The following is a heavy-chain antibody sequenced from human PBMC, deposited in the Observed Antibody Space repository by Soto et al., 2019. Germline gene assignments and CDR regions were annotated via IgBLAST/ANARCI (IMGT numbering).Heavy chain of an antibody. V-gene: IGHV4-31*03. Sequence: PSETLSLTCSVSSDSMNSGVYYWIWIRQHPGKGLEWIGYIYSNGYTYYNPSLKSRVTISVDTSKNQFSLNLTSVTAADTAVYYCARRGGSSSGYYYYAMDVWGQGTTVTVSS. J-gene: IGHJ6*02. D-gene: IGHD6-6*01. CDR3: ARRGGSSSGYYYYAMDV. CDR1: SDSMNSGVYY. CDR2: IYSNGYT.